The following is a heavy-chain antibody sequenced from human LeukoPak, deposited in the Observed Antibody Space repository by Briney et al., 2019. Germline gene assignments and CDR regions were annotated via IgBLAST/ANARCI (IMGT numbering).Heavy chain of an antibody. D-gene: IGHD6-6*01. J-gene: IGHJ4*02. V-gene: IGHV4-59*01. CDR2: IYYSGST. Sequence: SETLSLTCTVSGGSISSYYWSWIRQPPGKGLEWIGYIYYSGSTNYNPPLKSRVTISVDTSKNQFSLKLSSVTAADTAVYYCARVDPDSSSTLEVFDYWGRGTLVTVSS. CDR1: GGSISSYY. CDR3: ARVDPDSSSTLEVFDY.